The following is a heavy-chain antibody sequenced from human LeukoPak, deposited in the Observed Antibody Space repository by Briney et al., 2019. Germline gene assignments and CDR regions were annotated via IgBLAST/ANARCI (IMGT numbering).Heavy chain of an antibody. J-gene: IGHJ6*04. CDR1: GFTFSSYE. Sequence: GGSLRLSCAASGFTFSSYEKNWVRQAPGKGLEWVSYISSSGSTIYYADSVKGRFTISRDNAKNSLYLQMNSLRAEDTAVYYCAELGITMIGGVWGKGTTVTISS. D-gene: IGHD3-10*02. CDR2: ISSSGSTI. CDR3: AELGITMIGGV. V-gene: IGHV3-48*03.